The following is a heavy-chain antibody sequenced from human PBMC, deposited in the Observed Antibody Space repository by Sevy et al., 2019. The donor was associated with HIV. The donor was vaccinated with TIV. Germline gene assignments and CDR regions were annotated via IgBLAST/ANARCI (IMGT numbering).Heavy chain of an antibody. J-gene: IGHJ1*01. CDR2: TSYDGSHK. D-gene: IGHD1-26*01. Sequence: GGSLRLSCAASGFIFSNFAMHWVRQAPGKGLEWVAVTSYDGSHKYYADSVKGRFTVSRDNSRNIPSLEMNSLRRDDTAVYYCARGENNDEFFQYWGQGTLVTVSS. V-gene: IGHV3-30*04. CDR3: ARGENNDEFFQY. CDR1: GFIFSNFA.